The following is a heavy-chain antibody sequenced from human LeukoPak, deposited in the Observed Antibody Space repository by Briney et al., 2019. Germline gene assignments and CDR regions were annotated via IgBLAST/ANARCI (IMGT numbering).Heavy chain of an antibody. CDR2: IIPIFGTA. CDR3: ARPKGTYDSSGYYYQGFDY. CDR1: GGTFSSYA. D-gene: IGHD3-22*01. V-gene: IGHV1-69*01. Sequence: SVKVSCKASGGTFSSYAISWVRQAPGQGLEWMGGIIPIFGTANYAQKFQGRVTITADESTSTAYMELSSLRSEDTAVYFCARPKGTYDSSGYYYQGFDYWGQGTLVTVSS. J-gene: IGHJ4*02.